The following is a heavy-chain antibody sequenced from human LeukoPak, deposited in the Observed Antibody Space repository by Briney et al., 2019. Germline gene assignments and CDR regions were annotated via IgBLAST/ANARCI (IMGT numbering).Heavy chain of an antibody. J-gene: IGHJ3*02. CDR2: IYSGGST. CDR3: ARVWSYSYGPDAFDI. Sequence: GGSLRLSCAASGFTVSSNYMSWVRQAPGKGLEWVSVIYSGGSTYYADSVKGRFTISRDNSKNTLYLQMNSLRAEDTAVYYCARVWSYSYGPDAFDIWGQGTMVTVSS. V-gene: IGHV3-66*01. CDR1: GFTVSSNY. D-gene: IGHD5-18*01.